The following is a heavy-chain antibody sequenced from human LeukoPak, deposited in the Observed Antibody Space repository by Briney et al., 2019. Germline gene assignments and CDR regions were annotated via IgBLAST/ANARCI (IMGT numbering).Heavy chain of an antibody. Sequence: SETLFLTCTVSGGSISSYYWSWIRQPPGKGLEWIGYIYTSGSTNYNPSLKSRVTISVDTSKNQFSLKLSSVTAADTAVYYCARRGGNPRIDAFDIWGQGTTVTVSS. D-gene: IGHD4-23*01. CDR3: ARRGGNPRIDAFDI. CDR1: GGSISSYY. J-gene: IGHJ3*02. CDR2: IYTSGST. V-gene: IGHV4-4*09.